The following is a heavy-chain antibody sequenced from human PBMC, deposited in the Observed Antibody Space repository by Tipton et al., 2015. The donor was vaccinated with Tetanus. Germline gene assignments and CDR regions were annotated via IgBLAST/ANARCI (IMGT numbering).Heavy chain of an antibody. CDR3: ARRRYSWNRGGFDI. CDR1: GVSIRNGGYS. Sequence: TLSLTCAVSGVSIRNGGYSWNWIRQPAGKGLEWIGYTYHTGGTYYNPSLKSRVTISVDRSSDQFSLRLNSLTAADTAVYYCARRRYSWNRGGFDIWGQGTVVTVSS. V-gene: IGHV4-30-2*01. CDR2: TYHTGGT. D-gene: IGHD1-20*01. J-gene: IGHJ3*02.